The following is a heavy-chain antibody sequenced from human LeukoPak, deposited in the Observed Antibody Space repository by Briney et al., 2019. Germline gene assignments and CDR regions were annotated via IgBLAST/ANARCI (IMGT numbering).Heavy chain of an antibody. Sequence: SLRLSCAASGFTFSDYSMNWGRQAPGKGLEWISYIGIDSGNTNYADSVKGRFTISGDKDKNSLYLQMNSLRVEDTAVYYCARDYKYAFDNWGQGTLVTVSS. CDR1: GFTFSDYS. D-gene: IGHD5-24*01. J-gene: IGHJ4*02. V-gene: IGHV3-48*01. CDR3: ARDYKYAFDN. CDR2: IGIDSGNT.